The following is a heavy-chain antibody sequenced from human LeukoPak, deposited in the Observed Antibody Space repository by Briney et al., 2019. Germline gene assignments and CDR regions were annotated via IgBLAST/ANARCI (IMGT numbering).Heavy chain of an antibody. V-gene: IGHV4-30-4*01. CDR2: IYYSGST. D-gene: IGHD2-2*01. Sequence: SETLSLTCTVSGGSISSGDYYWSWIRQPPGKGLEWIGYIYYSGSTYYNPSLKSRVTISVDTSKNQFSLKLSSVTAADTAVYYCARDVVPAAGFDYWGQGTLSPSPQ. CDR1: GGSISSGDYY. J-gene: IGHJ4*02. CDR3: ARDVVPAAGFDY.